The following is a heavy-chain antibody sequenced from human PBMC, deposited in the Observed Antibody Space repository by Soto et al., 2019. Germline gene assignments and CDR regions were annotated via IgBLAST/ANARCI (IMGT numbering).Heavy chain of an antibody. D-gene: IGHD3-10*01. V-gene: IGHV3-30*18. CDR2: ISDDGSNK. Sequence: GGSLRLSCAASGFTFSSYGMHWVRQAPAKGLEWVAVISDDGSNKYYAESVKGRFTISRDNSKNTLYLQMNSLRAEDTAVYYCANLDRLLWFREGWFDPWGQGTLVTVSS. CDR1: GFTFSSYG. J-gene: IGHJ5*02. CDR3: ANLDRLLWFREGWFDP.